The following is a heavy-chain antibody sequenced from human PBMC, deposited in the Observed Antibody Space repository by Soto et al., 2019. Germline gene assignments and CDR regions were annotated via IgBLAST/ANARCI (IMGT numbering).Heavy chain of an antibody. CDR3: ARDPPPPDY. V-gene: IGHV1-18*01. Sequence: QVQLVQSGAEVKKPGASVKVSCKASGYTFASYAISWMRQAPGQGLEWMGWISASNGNTNYAQKRQGRVTMTADTATSTAYMELRSLRSDATAVYYCARDPPPPDYWGQGTLVTVSS. J-gene: IGHJ4*02. CDR2: ISASNGNT. CDR1: GYTFASYA.